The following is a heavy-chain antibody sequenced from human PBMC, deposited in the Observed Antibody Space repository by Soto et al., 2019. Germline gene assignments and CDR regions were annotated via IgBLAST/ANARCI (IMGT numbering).Heavy chain of an antibody. Sequence: GWSLRLSCASSGFTFSSYTMHWVRQAPGKGLEWVAVISYDEYNKYYTNSVKGRFTISRDNSENTLYLQMNSLRAEDTAVYYCARAVCGQWRVEWFDYWGPGTLVTVSS. CDR2: ISYDEYNK. J-gene: IGHJ4*02. CDR3: ARAVCGQWRVEWFDY. D-gene: IGHD6-19*01. CDR1: GFTFSSYT. V-gene: IGHV3-30-3*01.